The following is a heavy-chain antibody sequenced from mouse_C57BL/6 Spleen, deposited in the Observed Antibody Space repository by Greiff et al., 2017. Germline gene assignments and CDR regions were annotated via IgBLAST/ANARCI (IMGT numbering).Heavy chain of an antibody. CDR3: ARDDGYYPYFDY. V-gene: IGHV1-55*01. Sequence: QVQLQQPGAELVKPGASVKMSCKASGYTFTSYWITWVKQRPGQGLEWIGDIYPGSGSTNYNEKFKSKATLTVDTSSSTAYMQLSSLTSEDSAVYFCARDDGYYPYFDYWGQGTTLTVSS. CDR2: IYPGSGST. J-gene: IGHJ2*01. CDR1: GYTFTSYW. D-gene: IGHD2-3*01.